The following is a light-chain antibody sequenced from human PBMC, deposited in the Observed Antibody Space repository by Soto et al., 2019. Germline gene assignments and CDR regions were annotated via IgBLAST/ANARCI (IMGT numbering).Light chain of an antibody. CDR1: SSDVGGYNY. CDR2: DVR. CDR3: SSYTSSSTDVV. J-gene: IGLJ2*01. Sequence: QSALTQPASVSGSPGQSITISCTGTSSDVGGYNYVSWYQQHPGKAPKLMIYDVRNRPSGVSNRFSGSKSGTTASLTISGLQAEDEADYYCSSYTSSSTDVVFGGGTKLTVL. V-gene: IGLV2-14*01.